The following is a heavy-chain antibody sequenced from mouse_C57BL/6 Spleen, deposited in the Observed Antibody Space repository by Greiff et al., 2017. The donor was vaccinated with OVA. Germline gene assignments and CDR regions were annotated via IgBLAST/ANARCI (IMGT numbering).Heavy chain of an antibody. CDR2: IDPSDSET. Sequence: VQLQQPGAELVRPGSSVKLSCKASGYTFTSYWMHWVKQRPIQGLEWIGNIDPSDSETHYNQKFKDKATLTVDKSSSTAYMQLSSLTSEDSAVYYCARILYCNGLAYWGQGTLVTVSA. CDR3: ARILYCNGLAY. V-gene: IGHV1-52*01. CDR1: GYTFTSYW. D-gene: IGHD2-1*01. J-gene: IGHJ3*01.